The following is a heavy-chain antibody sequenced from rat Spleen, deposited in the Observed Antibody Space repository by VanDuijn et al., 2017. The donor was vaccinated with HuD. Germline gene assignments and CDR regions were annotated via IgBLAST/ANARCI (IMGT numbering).Heavy chain of an antibody. CDR2: ISSGGNT. Sequence: QVQLKESGPGLVKPSLTLSLTCTVSGFSLSSYGVIWVRQPPGKGLEWIAGISSGGNTYHNSVLKSRLSISRDTSKSQVFLKMNSLQTEDTAMYFCARADIASVSSDGIWGQGVMVTVSS. CDR3: ARADIASVSSDGI. V-gene: IGHV2S8*01. D-gene: IGHD1-2*01. CDR1: GFSLSSYG. J-gene: IGHJ2*01.